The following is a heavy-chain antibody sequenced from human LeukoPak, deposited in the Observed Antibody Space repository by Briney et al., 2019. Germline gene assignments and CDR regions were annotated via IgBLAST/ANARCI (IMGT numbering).Heavy chain of an antibody. CDR1: GFTFSRYS. CDR2: ISSSSYI. J-gene: IGHJ4*02. Sequence: AGGSLRLSCAASGFTFSRYSMNWVRQAPGKGLEWVSSISSSSYIYYADSVKGRFTISRDNAKNSLYLQMNSLRAEDTAVYYCARATDHRILDSWGQGTLVTVSS. CDR3: ARATDHRILDS. V-gene: IGHV3-21*01. D-gene: IGHD2-15*01.